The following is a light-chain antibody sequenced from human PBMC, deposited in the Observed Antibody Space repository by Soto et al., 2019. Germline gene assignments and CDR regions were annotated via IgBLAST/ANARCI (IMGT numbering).Light chain of an antibody. CDR2: GVS. CDR1: QSISSSY. V-gene: IGKV3-20*01. CDR3: QQYKSYPLT. Sequence: ENVLTQSPGTLSLSPGERATLSCRASQSISSSYLAWYQQKPGQAPRLLIYGVSSRATGIPSRFSGSGSGTEFTLTISSVQPDDFATYYCQQYKSYPLTFGGGTKVDI. J-gene: IGKJ4*01.